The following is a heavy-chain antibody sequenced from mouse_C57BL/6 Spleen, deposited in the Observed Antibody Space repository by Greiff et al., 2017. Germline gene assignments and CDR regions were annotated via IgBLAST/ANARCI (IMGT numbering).Heavy chain of an antibody. CDR1: GYTFTSYW. D-gene: IGHD2-3*01. J-gene: IGHJ2*01. CDR2: IYPGSGST. V-gene: IGHV1-55*01. CDR3: ARAEMVRRYFDY. Sequence: QVQLQQPGAELVKPGASVKMSCKASGYTFTSYWITWVKQRPGQGLEWIGDIYPGSGSTNYNEKFKSKATLTVDTSTSTAYMQLSSLTSEDSAVYYCARAEMVRRYFDYWGQGTTLTVSS.